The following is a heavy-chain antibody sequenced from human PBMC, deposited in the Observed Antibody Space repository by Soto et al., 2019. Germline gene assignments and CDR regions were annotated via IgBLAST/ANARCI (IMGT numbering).Heavy chain of an antibody. CDR2: ISGRGGST. V-gene: IGHV3-23*01. CDR1: GFTFSSYA. CDR3: AKDLDYYYYMDV. Sequence: PGGSLRLSCAASGFTFSSYAMSWVRQAPGKGLEWVSAISGRGGSTYYAGSVKGRFTISRDHSKNTLYLQMNSLRAEDTALYYCAKDLDYYYYMDVWGKGTTVTVSS. J-gene: IGHJ6*03.